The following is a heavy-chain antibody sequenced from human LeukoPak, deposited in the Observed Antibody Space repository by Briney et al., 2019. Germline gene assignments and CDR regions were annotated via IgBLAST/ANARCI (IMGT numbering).Heavy chain of an antibody. D-gene: IGHD5-12*01. CDR2: IYYSGST. Sequence: PSETLSLTCTVSGGSISSSSYHWGWIRQPPGKGLEWIGSIYYSGSTYYNPSLKSRVTISVDTSKNQFSLKLSSVTAADTAVYYCARQSGSSLTNFDYWGQGTLVTVSS. CDR1: GGSISSSSYH. CDR3: ARQSGSSLTNFDY. V-gene: IGHV4-39*01. J-gene: IGHJ4*02.